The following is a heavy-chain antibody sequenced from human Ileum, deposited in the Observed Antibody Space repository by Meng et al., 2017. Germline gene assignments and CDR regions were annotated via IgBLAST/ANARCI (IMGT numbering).Heavy chain of an antibody. CDR2: ISNSGDTV. CDR3: ARLARFGETYGRSDY. J-gene: IGHJ4*02. V-gene: IGHV3-48*03. CDR1: GFNFGIYE. D-gene: IGHD3-10*01. Sequence: SCAASGFNFGIYEMNWVRQAPGKGLEWVSYISNSGDTVYFADSVRGRFTISRDNARNSLSLQLNSLRAEDTAIYYCARLARFGETYGRSDYWGQGTLVTVSS.